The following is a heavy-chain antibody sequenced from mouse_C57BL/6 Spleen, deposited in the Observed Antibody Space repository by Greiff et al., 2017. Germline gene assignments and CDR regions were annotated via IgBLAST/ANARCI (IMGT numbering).Heavy chain of an antibody. J-gene: IGHJ2*01. CDR3: AKRLTAYYFDY. V-gene: IGHV1-50*01. CDR1: GYTFTSYW. CDR2: VDPSDSYT. D-gene: IGHD1-2*01. Sequence: QVQLQQPGAELVKPGASVKLSCKASGYTFTSYWMQWVKQRPGQGLEWIGEVDPSDSYTNYNQKFKGKATLTVDTSSSTACMQLSSLTSEDSAVYYCAKRLTAYYFDYWGQGTTLTVSS.